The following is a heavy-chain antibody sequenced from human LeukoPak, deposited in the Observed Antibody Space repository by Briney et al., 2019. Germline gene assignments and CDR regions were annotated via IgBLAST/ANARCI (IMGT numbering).Heavy chain of an antibody. CDR2: IWYDGTNE. Sequence: GRSLRLSCAASGFIFSSYGMHWVRQAPGKGLEWVALIWYDGTNEYYTDSVKGRFTIPRVNSENTLYLQMNSLRAEDTAVYYCARVPYCSGGRCSSWIDHWGQGTLVTVSS. V-gene: IGHV3-33*01. CDR1: GFIFSSYG. D-gene: IGHD2-15*01. CDR3: ARVPYCSGGRCSSWIDH. J-gene: IGHJ4*02.